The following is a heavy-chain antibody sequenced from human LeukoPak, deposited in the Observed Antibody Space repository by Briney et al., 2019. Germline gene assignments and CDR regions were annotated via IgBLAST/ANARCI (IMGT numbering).Heavy chain of an antibody. CDR2: IYYSEST. CDR1: GGSMSSRSYY. V-gene: IGHV4-39*07. J-gene: IGHJ5*02. CDR3: VRGPYGSSISNWFDP. Sequence: PSETLSLTCTVSGGSMSSRSYYWGWIRQPPGKGLEWIGSIYYSESTYQNPSLKSRVTISVDTSKNQFSLKLSSVTAADTAVYYCVRGPYGSSISNWFDPWGQGTLVTVSS. D-gene: IGHD3-10*01.